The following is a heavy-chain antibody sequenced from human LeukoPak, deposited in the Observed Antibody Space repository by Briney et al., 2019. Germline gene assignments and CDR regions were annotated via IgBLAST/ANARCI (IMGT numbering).Heavy chain of an antibody. CDR3: ARDSSSYYFDY. Sequence: GGSLRLSCAASGFTFSSYNMNWVRQAPGKGLEWVSYISPSSSTTYYADSVKGRFTISRDNAKNSLYLQMNSLRAEDTAVYYCARDSSSYYFDYWGQGTLVTVSS. V-gene: IGHV3-48*01. CDR1: GFTFSSYN. CDR2: ISPSSSTT. J-gene: IGHJ4*02. D-gene: IGHD6-6*01.